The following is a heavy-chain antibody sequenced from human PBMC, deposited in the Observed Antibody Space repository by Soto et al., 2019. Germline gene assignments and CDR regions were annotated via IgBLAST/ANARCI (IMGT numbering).Heavy chain of an antibody. CDR1: GGSMSSHY. V-gene: IGHV4-59*11. Sequence: PSETLSLTCTVSGGSMSSHYWTWLRQPPGKGLEWIGYISYSGSSYYNPSLKSRVTISADTSRNQFSLRLTSVIAADTAVYFCARADPDASLGFWGQGTLVTVSS. CDR3: ARADPDASLGF. CDR2: ISYSGSS. J-gene: IGHJ4*02. D-gene: IGHD3-16*01.